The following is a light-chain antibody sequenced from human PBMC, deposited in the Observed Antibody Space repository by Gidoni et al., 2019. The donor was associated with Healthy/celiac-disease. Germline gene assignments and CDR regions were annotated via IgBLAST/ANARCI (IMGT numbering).Light chain of an antibody. CDR2: DAS. CDR1: QSISSS. CDR3: QQYNSYPYT. Sequence: AILSPSPPSSLSASVGDSVTISCRASQSISSSSAWYQQKPGKAPKLLIYDASSLESGVPSRFSGSGSGTDFTLTISSLQPEDFATYYCQQYNSYPYTFGQGTKLEIK. J-gene: IGKJ2*01. V-gene: IGKV1-13*02.